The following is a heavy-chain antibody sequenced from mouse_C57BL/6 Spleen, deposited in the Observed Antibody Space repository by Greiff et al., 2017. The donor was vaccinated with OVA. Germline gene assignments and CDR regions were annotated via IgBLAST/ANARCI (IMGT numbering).Heavy chain of an antibody. J-gene: IGHJ3*01. CDR2: IHPSDSDT. Sequence: VQLQQPGAELVKPGASVKVSCKASGYTFTSYWMHWVKQRPGQGLEWIGRIHPSDSDTNYNQKFKGKATLTVDKSSSTAYMQLSSLTSEDSAVYYCAMGDYDVTAWFAYWGQGTLVTVSA. V-gene: IGHV1-74*01. D-gene: IGHD2-4*01. CDR1: GYTFTSYW. CDR3: AMGDYDVTAWFAY.